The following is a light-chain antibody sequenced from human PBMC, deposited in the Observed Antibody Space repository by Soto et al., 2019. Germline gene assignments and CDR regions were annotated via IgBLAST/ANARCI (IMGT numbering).Light chain of an antibody. CDR2: GNS. J-gene: IGLJ1*01. V-gene: IGLV1-40*01. CDR1: SSKIGAGYD. CDR3: QSYDSSLSGYV. Sequence: QSVLTQPPSVSGAPGQRVTISCTGGSSKIGAGYDVHWYQQLPGTAPKLLIYGNSNRPSGVPDRFSGSKSGTSASLAITGLQAEDEADYYCQSYDSSLSGYVFGTGTQLTVL.